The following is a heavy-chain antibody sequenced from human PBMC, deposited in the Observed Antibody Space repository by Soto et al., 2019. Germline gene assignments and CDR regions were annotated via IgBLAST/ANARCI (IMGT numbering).Heavy chain of an antibody. CDR2: ISAHNGNT. V-gene: IGHV1-18*01. J-gene: IGHJ4*02. CDR1: GYTFTTYG. CDR3: ARGRYGDY. D-gene: IGHD1-1*01. Sequence: QVHLVKSGAEVKRPGASVKVSCKGCGYTFTTYGITWVRQAPGQGLEWVGWISAHNGNTNYAQKLQGRVTVTRDTSTSTAYMELRSLRSDDTAVYYCARGRYGDYWGQGALVTVSS.